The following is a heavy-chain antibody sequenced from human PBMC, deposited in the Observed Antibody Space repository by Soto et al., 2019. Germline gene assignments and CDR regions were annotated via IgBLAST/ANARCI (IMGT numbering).Heavy chain of an antibody. Sequence: QVQLVQSGAEVKKPGSSVKVSCKASGGTFSSYAISWVRQAPGQGLEWMGGVIPIFGTANYAQKFQGRVTITADESTSADYMELSSLRSEDTAVYYCASPIYDSSGYSRDLFAFDIWGQGTMVTVSS. J-gene: IGHJ3*02. CDR1: GGTFSSYA. CDR3: ASPIYDSSGYSRDLFAFDI. V-gene: IGHV1-69*01. CDR2: VIPIFGTA. D-gene: IGHD3-22*01.